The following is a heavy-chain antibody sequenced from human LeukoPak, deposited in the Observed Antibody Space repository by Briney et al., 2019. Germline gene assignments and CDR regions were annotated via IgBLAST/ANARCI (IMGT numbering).Heavy chain of an antibody. D-gene: IGHD4-17*01. CDR1: GFTFSSYG. J-gene: IGHJ4*02. CDR3: AKALGEDTATTYLDY. CDR2: IRYDGSNK. V-gene: IGHV3-30*02. Sequence: GGSLRLSCAASGFTFSSYGMHWVRQAPGKGLEWVAFIRYDGSNKYYADSVKGRFTISRDNSKNTLYLQMNSLRAEDTAVYYCAKALGEDTATTYLDYWGQGTLVTVSS.